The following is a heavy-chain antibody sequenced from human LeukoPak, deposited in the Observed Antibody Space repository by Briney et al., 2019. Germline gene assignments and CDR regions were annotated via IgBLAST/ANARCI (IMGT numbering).Heavy chain of an antibody. V-gene: IGHV1-69*01. Sequence: SVKVSCKASGGTFSSYAISWVRQAPGQGLEWMGGIIPIFGTANYTQKFQGRVTITADGSTSAAYMELSSLRSEDTAVYYCARNNPGSILFDPWGQGTLVTVSS. CDR1: GGTFSSYA. CDR3: ARNNPGSILFDP. CDR2: IIPIFGTA. J-gene: IGHJ5*02. D-gene: IGHD1-14*01.